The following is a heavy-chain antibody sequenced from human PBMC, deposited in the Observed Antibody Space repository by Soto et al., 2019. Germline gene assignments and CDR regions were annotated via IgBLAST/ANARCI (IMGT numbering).Heavy chain of an antibody. CDR1: RGSIGRGIYS. Sequence: ETLSLTCTVSRGSIGRGIYSWAGFYLPPGKGLEWIGSIYYSGSTYYNPSLKSRVTISVDTSKNQFSLKLSSVTAADTAAYYCARHGMDYYDSSGYYYSPYYFDYWGQGTLVTVS. J-gene: IGHJ4*02. CDR2: IYYSGST. V-gene: IGHV4-39*01. D-gene: IGHD3-22*01. CDR3: ARHGMDYYDSSGYYYSPYYFDY.